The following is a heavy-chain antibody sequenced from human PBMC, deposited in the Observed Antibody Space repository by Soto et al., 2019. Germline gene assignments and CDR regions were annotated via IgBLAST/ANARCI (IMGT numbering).Heavy chain of an antibody. D-gene: IGHD2-15*01. Sequence: PSETLSLTCAVYGGSFSGYYWSWIRQPPGKGLEWIGEINHSGSTNYNPSLKSRVTISVDTSKNQFSLKLSSVTAADTAVYYCARTTPYGMDVWGQGTTVTVSS. J-gene: IGHJ6*02. V-gene: IGHV4-34*01. CDR3: ARTTPYGMDV. CDR1: GGSFSGYY. CDR2: INHSGST.